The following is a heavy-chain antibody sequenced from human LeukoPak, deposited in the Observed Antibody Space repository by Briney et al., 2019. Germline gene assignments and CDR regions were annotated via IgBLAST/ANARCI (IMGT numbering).Heavy chain of an antibody. V-gene: IGHV3-23*01. CDR3: ARRDIVVVVSASDY. CDR1: GFIFSDYV. CDR2: ITTSGDRT. D-gene: IGHD2-15*01. Sequence: GESLRLSCAASGFIFSDYVMIWVRQAPGKGLEWVSGITTSGDRTYYADSVKGRFTMSRDNSKNTVYLQMNSLRVDDTAVYYCARRDIVVVVSASDYWGQGTPVTVSS. J-gene: IGHJ4*02.